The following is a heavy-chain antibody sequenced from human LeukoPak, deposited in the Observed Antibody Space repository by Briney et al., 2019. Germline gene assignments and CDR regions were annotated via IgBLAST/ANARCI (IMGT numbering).Heavy chain of an antibody. CDR3: ATHQMATMGY. CDR2: ISAYNGNT. J-gene: IGHJ4*02. Sequence: ASVKVSCKASGYTFTSYGISWVRQAPGQGLEWMGWISAYNGNTNYAQKFQGRVTMTEDTSTDTAYMELSSLRSEDTAVYYCATHQMATMGYWGQGTLVTVSS. D-gene: IGHD5-24*01. CDR1: GYTFTSYG. V-gene: IGHV1-18*01.